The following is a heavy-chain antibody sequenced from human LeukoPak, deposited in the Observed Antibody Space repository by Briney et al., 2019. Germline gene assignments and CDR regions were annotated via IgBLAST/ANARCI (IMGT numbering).Heavy chain of an antibody. V-gene: IGHV4-4*07. CDR2: IYTSGST. CDR1: GGSISSYY. J-gene: IGHJ6*02. CDR3: AREKANKYYYYGMDV. Sequence: SETLSLTCTVSGGSISSYYWSWIRQPAGKGLEWIGRIYTSGSTNYNPSLRSRVTMLVDTSKNQFSLKLSSVTAADTAVYYCAREKANKYYYYGMDVWGQGTTVTVSS.